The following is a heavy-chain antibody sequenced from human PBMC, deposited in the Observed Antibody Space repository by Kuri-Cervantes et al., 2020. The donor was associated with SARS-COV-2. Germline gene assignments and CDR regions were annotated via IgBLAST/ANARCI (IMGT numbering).Heavy chain of an antibody. CDR3: AMSPSSAGTFDI. J-gene: IGHJ3*02. CDR1: GYSFTSYW. V-gene: IGHV5-51*01. CDR2: IYPGDSDT. Sequence: GGSLRLSCKGSGYSFTSYWIGWVRQMPGKGLEWMGIIYPGDSDTRHSPSFQGQVTISADKSISTAYLQWSSLKASDTAMYYCAMSPSSAGTFDIWGQGTMVTVSS. D-gene: IGHD6-6*01.